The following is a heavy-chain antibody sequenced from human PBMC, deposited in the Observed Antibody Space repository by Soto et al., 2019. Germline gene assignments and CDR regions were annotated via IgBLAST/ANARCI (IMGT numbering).Heavy chain of an antibody. V-gene: IGHV3-73*01. Sequence: GGSLRLSCAASGFTFSGSAIHWVRQASGKGLEWVGRIRSKANNYATAYGASVKGRFTLSRDDSKNTAYLQMNSLKTDDTAVYYCTRRPFCSGGGCPESDYWGQGTLVTVSS. D-gene: IGHD2-15*01. CDR2: IRSKANNYAT. CDR3: TRRPFCSGGGCPESDY. CDR1: GFTFSGSA. J-gene: IGHJ4*02.